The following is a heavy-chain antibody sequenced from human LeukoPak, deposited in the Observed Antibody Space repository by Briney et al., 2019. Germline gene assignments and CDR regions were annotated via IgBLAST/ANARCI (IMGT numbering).Heavy chain of an antibody. J-gene: IGHJ6*04. CDR2: IHYSGTT. V-gene: IGHV4-59*01. Sequence: KPSETLSLTCTVSGGSMSGYQWSWIRLPPGKGLEWIGYIHYSGTTNYNPSLKSRVNLSVDTSNKQFSLRLSSVTAADTAVYYCARTHAPYRGRALDVWGKGTTVTVSS. CDR1: GGSMSGYQ. CDR3: ARTHAPYRGRALDV. D-gene: IGHD3-16*02.